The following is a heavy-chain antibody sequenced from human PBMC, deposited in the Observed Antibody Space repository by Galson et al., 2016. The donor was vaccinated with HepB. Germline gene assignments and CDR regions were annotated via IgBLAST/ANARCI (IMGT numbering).Heavy chain of an antibody. V-gene: IGHV1-69*08. CDR2: IIPIIAKG. D-gene: IGHD5-24*01. J-gene: IGHJ3*02. CDR1: GGTFSGYT. CDR3: ARDVVETATSSAFDM. Sequence: SVKVSCKASGGTFSGYTISWVRQAPGQGFEWMGRIIPIIAKGIYAEKFQGRVIITADKSTSTAYMELRSLRFDDTAVYYCARDVVETATSSAFDMWGQGTMVTVSS.